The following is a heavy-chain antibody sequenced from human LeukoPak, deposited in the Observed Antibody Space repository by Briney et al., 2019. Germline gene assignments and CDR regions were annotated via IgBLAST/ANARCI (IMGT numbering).Heavy chain of an antibody. CDR3: ARSIAAAGTVYYMDV. V-gene: IGHV6-1*01. D-gene: IGHD6-13*01. Sequence: SQTLSLTCALYGDSVSSNSAAWDWLRQSPSRGLEWLGRTYYRSKLYNDYAVSVKSRITINPDTSKNQFSLQLNSVTPEDTAVYYCARSIAAAGTVYYMDVWGKGTTVTVSS. J-gene: IGHJ6*03. CDR2: TYYRSKLYN. CDR1: GDSVSSNSAA.